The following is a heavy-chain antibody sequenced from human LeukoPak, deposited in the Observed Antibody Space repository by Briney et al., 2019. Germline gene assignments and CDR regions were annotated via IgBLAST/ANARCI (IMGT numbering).Heavy chain of an antibody. D-gene: IGHD3-22*01. CDR3: ASGVRDSSGYYYFDY. J-gene: IGHJ4*02. Sequence: PGGSLRLSCAASGFTFSSYWMHWVRHAPGKGLVWVSRINSDGSSTSYADSVKGRFTISRDNAKNTLYLQMNSLRAEDTAVYYCASGVRDSSGYYYFDYWGQGTLVTVSS. V-gene: IGHV3-74*01. CDR2: INSDGSST. CDR1: GFTFSSYW.